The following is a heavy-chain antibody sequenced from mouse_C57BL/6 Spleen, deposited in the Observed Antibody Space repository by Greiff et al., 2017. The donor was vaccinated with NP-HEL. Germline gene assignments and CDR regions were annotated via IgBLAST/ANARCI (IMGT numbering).Heavy chain of an antibody. J-gene: IGHJ3*01. D-gene: IGHD1-1*01. CDR1: GYTFTSYW. Sequence: QVQLQQPGAELVKPGASVKMSCKASGYTFTSYWITWVKQRPGQGLEWIGDIYPGSGSTNYNEKFKSKATLTVDTSSSTAYMQRSSLTSEDSAVYYCARSLYYYCSSEFAYWGQGTLVTVSA. CDR2: IYPGSGST. V-gene: IGHV1-55*01. CDR3: ARSLYYYCSSEFAY.